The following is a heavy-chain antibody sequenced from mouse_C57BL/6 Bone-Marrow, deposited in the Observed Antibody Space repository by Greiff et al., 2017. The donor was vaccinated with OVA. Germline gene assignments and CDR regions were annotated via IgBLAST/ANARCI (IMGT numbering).Heavy chain of an antibody. D-gene: IGHD1-1*01. V-gene: IGHV14-4*01. CDR3: TREGAYYYGSSDYAMDD. CDR1: GFTIKDDY. CDR2: IDPENGDT. Sequence: VQLQQSGAELVRPGASVKLSCTASGFTIKDDYMHWVKQRPEQGLEWIGWIDPENGDTEYASKFQGKATITADTSSNTAYLQLSSLTSEDTAVYYCTREGAYYYGSSDYAMDDWGKGTSVTVSS. J-gene: IGHJ4*01.